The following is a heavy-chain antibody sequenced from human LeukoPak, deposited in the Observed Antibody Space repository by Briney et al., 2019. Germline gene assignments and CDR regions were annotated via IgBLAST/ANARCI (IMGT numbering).Heavy chain of an antibody. Sequence: PSETLSLTCTVSGGSISSSSYYWGWIRQPPGKGLEWIGSIYYSGSTYYNPSLKSRVTISVDTSKNQFSLKLSSVTAADTAVYYCARAPYYDSSGYYSWGQGSLVIVSS. CDR3: ARAPYYDSSGYYS. V-gene: IGHV4-39*07. J-gene: IGHJ4*02. CDR1: GGSISSSSYY. CDR2: IYYSGST. D-gene: IGHD3-22*01.